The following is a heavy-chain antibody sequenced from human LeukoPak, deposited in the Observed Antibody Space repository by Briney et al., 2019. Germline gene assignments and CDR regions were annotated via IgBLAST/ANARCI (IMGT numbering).Heavy chain of an antibody. CDR2: IKSKTDGGTT. Sequence: PGGSLRLSCAASGFTFSNAWMSWVRQAPGKGLEWVGRIKSKTDGGTTDYAAPVKGRFTISRDDSKNTLYLQMNSLKTEDTAVYYCTTPYYIVGATHDYWGQGTLVTVSS. CDR3: TTPYYIVGATHDY. J-gene: IGHJ4*02. D-gene: IGHD1-26*01. CDR1: GFTFSNAW. V-gene: IGHV3-15*01.